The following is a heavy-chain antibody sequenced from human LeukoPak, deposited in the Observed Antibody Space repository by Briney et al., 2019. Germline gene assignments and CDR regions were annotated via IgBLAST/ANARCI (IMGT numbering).Heavy chain of an antibody. CDR2: ITSSSSTI. V-gene: IGHV3-48*02. D-gene: IGHD3-22*01. CDR1: GFTFNTYS. Sequence: GGSLRLSCAASGFTFNTYSMNWVRQAPGKGLEWVSYITSSSSTIYYADSVRGRFTISRDNAKNSLYLQMNSLRDEDTAVYYCARVDWMIGAFDIWGQGTMVTVSS. CDR3: ARVDWMIGAFDI. J-gene: IGHJ3*02.